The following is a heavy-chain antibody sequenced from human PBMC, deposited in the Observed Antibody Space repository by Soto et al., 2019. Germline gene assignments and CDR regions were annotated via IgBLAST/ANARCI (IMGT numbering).Heavy chain of an antibody. CDR3: ARSEATITRIDY. CDR2: INAGNGNT. D-gene: IGHD5-12*01. CDR1: GYTFTSYA. J-gene: IGHJ4*02. V-gene: IGHV1-3*01. Sequence: ASVKVSCKASGYTFTSYAMHWVRQAPGQRLEWMGWINAGNGNTKYSQKFQGRVTITRDTSASTAYMELSSLRSEDTAVYYCARSEATITRIDYWGQGTLVTVSS.